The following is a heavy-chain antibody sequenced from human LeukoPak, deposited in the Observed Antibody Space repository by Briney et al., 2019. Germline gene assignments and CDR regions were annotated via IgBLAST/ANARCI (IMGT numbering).Heavy chain of an antibody. CDR2: INTNTGNP. V-gene: IGHV7-4-1*02. D-gene: IGHD6-6*01. J-gene: IGHJ6*02. Sequence: GASVKVPCKASGYTFTSYAMNWVRQAPGQGLEWMGWINTNTGNPTYAQGFTGRFVFSLDTSVSTAYLQISSLKAEDPAVYYCARRGQLVYYYYYGMDVWGQGTTVTVSS. CDR3: ARRGQLVYYYYYGMDV. CDR1: GYTFTSYA.